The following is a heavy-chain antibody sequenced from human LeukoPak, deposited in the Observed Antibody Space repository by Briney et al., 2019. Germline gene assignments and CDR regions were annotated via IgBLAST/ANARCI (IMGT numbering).Heavy chain of an antibody. Sequence: GGSLRLSCAASGFTFSSYGMHWVRQAPGKGLEWVSYISSSSSTIYYADSVKGRFTISRDNAKNSLYLQMNSLRAEDTAVYYCASGYSSSSVYYFDYWGQGTLVTASS. CDR3: ASGYSSSSVYYFDY. J-gene: IGHJ4*02. CDR2: ISSSSSTI. CDR1: GFTFSSYG. V-gene: IGHV3-48*04. D-gene: IGHD6-13*01.